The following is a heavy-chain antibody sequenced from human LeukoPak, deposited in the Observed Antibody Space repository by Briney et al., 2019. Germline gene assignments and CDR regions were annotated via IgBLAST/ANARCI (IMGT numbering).Heavy chain of an antibody. J-gene: IGHJ3*02. V-gene: IGHV1-69*13. CDR3: ARVGGDYRYDAFDI. CDR1: GGTFSSYA. Sequence: ASVKVSCKASGGTFSSYAISWVRQAPGQGLEWMGGIIPIFGTANYAQKFQGRVTITADESTSTAYMELSSLRSEDTAVYYCARVGGDYRYDAFDIWGQGTMVTVSS. D-gene: IGHD4-11*01. CDR2: IIPIFGTA.